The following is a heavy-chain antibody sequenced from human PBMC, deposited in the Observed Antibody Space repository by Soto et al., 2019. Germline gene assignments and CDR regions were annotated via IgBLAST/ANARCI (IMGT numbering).Heavy chain of an antibody. Sequence: SETLSLTCAVYGGSFSGYYWGWIRQPPGKGLEWIGSIYYSGSTYYNPSLKSRVTISVDTSKNQFSLKLSSVTAADTAVYYCARHDITMIVVVPESKAQLTSFDYWGQGTLVTVSS. CDR1: GGSFSGYY. CDR3: ARHDITMIVVVPESKAQLTSFDY. J-gene: IGHJ4*02. D-gene: IGHD3-22*01. V-gene: IGHV4-39*01. CDR2: IYYSGST.